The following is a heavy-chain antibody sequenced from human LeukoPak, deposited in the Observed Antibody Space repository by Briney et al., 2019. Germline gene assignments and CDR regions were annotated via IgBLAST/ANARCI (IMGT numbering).Heavy chain of an antibody. CDR3: AGEAAAGTNFDY. V-gene: IGHV4-59*11. CDR2: IYYSEYT. J-gene: IGHJ4*02. D-gene: IGHD6-13*01. CDR1: GDSIGNQY. Sequence: SETLSLTCTVSGDSIGNQYWSWIRQPPGKGLEWIGYIYYSEYTKYNPSLESRVTISVDTSKNQFSLRLTSVTAADTAIYFCAGEAAAGTNFDYWGQGILVTVSS.